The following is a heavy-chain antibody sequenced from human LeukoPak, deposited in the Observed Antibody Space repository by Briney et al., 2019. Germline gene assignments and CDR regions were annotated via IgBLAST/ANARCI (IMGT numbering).Heavy chain of an antibody. CDR3: ARLGRLRYFDWLSKRNNWFDP. CDR1: GFTVSSNY. CDR2: IYSGGST. D-gene: IGHD3-9*01. V-gene: IGHV3-53*01. J-gene: IGHJ5*02. Sequence: GGSLRLSCAASGFTVSSNYMSWVRQAPGKGLEWVSVIYSGGSTYYTDSVKGRFTISRDNSKNPLYLQMNSLSAEDTAVYYCARLGRLRYFDWLSKRNNWFDPWGQGTLVTVSS.